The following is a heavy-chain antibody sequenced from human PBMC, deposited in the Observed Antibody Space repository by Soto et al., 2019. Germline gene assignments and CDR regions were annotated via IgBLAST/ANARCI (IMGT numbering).Heavy chain of an antibody. V-gene: IGHV4-4*07. D-gene: IGHD6-6*01. CDR3: AREVAEAARSLDY. CDR2: IYTSGST. Sequence: QVQLQESGPGLVKPSETLSLTCTVSGDFFSSYYWSWIRQPAGKGLEWVGRIYTSGSTNYNPSLKSRVPMSVDTSKNQFSLNLTSVTAADTAVYYCAREVAEAARSLDYWGQGTLVTVSA. CDR1: GDFFSSYY. J-gene: IGHJ4*02.